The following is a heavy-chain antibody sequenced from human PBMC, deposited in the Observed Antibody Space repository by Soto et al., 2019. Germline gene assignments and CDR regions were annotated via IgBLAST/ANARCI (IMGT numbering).Heavy chain of an antibody. D-gene: IGHD3-10*01. Sequence: QLQLQESGSGLVKPSQTLSLTCAVSGGSSSSGGYSWSWIRQPPGKGLEWIGYIYHSGSTYYNPSPKSRVTISVDRSKNQFSLKLSSVTAADTAVYYCASQITRDSCLFDPWGQGTLVTVSS. CDR1: GGSSSSGGYS. V-gene: IGHV4-30-2*01. CDR2: IYHSGST. J-gene: IGHJ5*02. CDR3: ASQITRDSCLFDP.